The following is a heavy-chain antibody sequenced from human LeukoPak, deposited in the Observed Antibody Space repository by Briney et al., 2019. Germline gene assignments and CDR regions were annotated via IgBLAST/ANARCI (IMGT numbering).Heavy chain of an antibody. CDR1: GGSISSYYW. D-gene: IGHD6-13*01. V-gene: IGHV2-5*08. CDR2: IYWDDDK. J-gene: IGHJ4*02. Sequence: TLSLTCTVSGGSISSYYWSWIRQPPGKALEWLALIYWDDDKRYRTSLKNRLAITKDTSKNQVVLTMTNMDPVDAATYYCAHGPYVSSWFPDYWGQGTLVTVSS. CDR3: AHGPYVSSWFPDY.